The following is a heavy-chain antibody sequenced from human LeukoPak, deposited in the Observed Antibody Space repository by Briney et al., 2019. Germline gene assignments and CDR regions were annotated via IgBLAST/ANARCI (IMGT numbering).Heavy chain of an antibody. CDR3: ARTRYSNAYDY. Sequence: PGGSLRLSCAASGFTFSSYWMHWVRQAPGKGLVWVSHIKCDGSNTNYADSVKGRFTISRDNAKNTLYLQMNSLRAEDTAVYSCARTRYSNAYDYWGQGTLVTVSS. CDR1: GFTFSSYW. V-gene: IGHV3-74*01. CDR2: IKCDGSNT. J-gene: IGHJ4*02. D-gene: IGHD5-18*01.